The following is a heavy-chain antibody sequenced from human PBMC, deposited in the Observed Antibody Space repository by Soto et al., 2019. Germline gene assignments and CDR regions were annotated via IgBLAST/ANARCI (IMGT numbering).Heavy chain of an antibody. V-gene: IGHV4-31*03. D-gene: IGHD6-6*01. J-gene: IGHJ5*02. CDR3: ARIRLASSSSGFSWFDP. CDR2: IYYSGST. CDR1: GGSISSGGYY. Sequence: ASETLSLTCTVSGGSISSGGYYWSWIRQHPGKGLEWIGYIYYSGSTYYNPSLKSRVTISVDTSKNQFSLKLSSVTAADTAVYYCARIRLASSSSGFSWFDPWGQGTLVTVSS.